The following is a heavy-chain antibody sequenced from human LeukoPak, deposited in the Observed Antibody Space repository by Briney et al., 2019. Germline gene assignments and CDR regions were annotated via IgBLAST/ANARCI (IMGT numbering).Heavy chain of an antibody. D-gene: IGHD3-10*01. Sequence: SGGSLRLSCAASGFTFSSYAMHWVRQAPGKGLEWVAVISYDGSNKYYADSVKGRFTISRDNSKNTLYLQINSLRAEDTAVYYCARDYYGSGRNPPPVHWGQGTLVTVSS. CDR3: ARDYYGSGRNPPPVH. J-gene: IGHJ4*02. CDR2: ISYDGSNK. V-gene: IGHV3-30*04. CDR1: GFTFSSYA.